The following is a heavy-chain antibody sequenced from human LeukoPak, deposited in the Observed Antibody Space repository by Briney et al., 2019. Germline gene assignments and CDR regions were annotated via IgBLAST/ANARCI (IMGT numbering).Heavy chain of an antibody. CDR1: GGSIGSVGYY. Sequence: SQTLSLTCTVSGGSIGSVGYYWSWIRQHPGKGLEWIGYIYDSGSTYYNPSLKSRVIISVDTSKNQFSLKLSSVTAADTAVYYCARDWEDIVVVPAARTEIPYFDYWGQGTLVTVSS. CDR2: IYDSGST. D-gene: IGHD2-2*01. V-gene: IGHV4-31*03. CDR3: ARDWEDIVVVPAARTEIPYFDY. J-gene: IGHJ4*02.